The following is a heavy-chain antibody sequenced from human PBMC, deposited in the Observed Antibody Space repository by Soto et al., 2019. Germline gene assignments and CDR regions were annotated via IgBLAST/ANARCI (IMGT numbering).Heavy chain of an antibody. V-gene: IGHV4-4*02. J-gene: IGHJ4*02. CDR1: GVSISSHDW. CDR2: SHQSGNT. Sequence: QVQLQESGPGLVKPSGTLSLTCAVSGVSISSHDWWTWVRQPPGKGLEWIGESHQSGNTNYNSSLESRVTISVDKSKNQFSLNLSSVTVADTAVYYCATRATSRFYWGQGTLVTVSS. D-gene: IGHD2-2*01. CDR3: ATRATSRFY.